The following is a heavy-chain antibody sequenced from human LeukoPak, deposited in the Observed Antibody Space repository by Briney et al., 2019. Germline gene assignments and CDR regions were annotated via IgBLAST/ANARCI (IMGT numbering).Heavy chain of an antibody. Sequence: PGGSLRLSCAASGFTFSSYSMNWVRQAPGKGLEWVSYISSSSSTIHYADSVKGRFTISRDNAKNSLYLQMNSLRAEDTAVYYCARDRHSSSWYAARGDWFDPWGQGTLVTVSS. V-gene: IGHV3-48*01. J-gene: IGHJ5*02. CDR1: GFTFSSYS. D-gene: IGHD6-13*01. CDR2: ISSSSSTI. CDR3: ARDRHSSSWYAARGDWFDP.